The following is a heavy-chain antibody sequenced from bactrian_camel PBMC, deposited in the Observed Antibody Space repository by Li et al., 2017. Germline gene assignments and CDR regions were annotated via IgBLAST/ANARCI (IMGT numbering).Heavy chain of an antibody. D-gene: IGHD2*01. V-gene: IGHV3S40*01. J-gene: IGHJ4*01. CDR3: AADLGWCGSRPLQREFRN. CDR2: IYTGGGDG. CDR1: YTRRPNY. Sequence: VQLVESGGGSVQAGGSLRLSCTYTRRPNYVTWFRQGPGNGREGVAGIYTGGGDGHYADAVKGRFTISHDNAKKTAYLQMNSLKPEDTAVYYCAADLGWCGSRPLQREFRNWGQGTQVTVS.